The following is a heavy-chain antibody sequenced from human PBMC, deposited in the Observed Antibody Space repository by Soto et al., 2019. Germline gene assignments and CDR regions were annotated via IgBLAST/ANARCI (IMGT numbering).Heavy chain of an antibody. CDR2: TNADTGNT. D-gene: IGHD5-12*01. CDR1: GYTFTSFA. J-gene: IGHJ4*02. CDR3: AREVVSGYDLGY. V-gene: IGHV1-3*01. Sequence: QVQLVQSGAEVKKPGASVTVSCKASGYTFTSFAIHWVRQAPGQRPEWMGWTNADTGNTKYSQRFQGRVTFARDTSANTAYMQVSSVRSEDTAVYFCAREVVSGYDLGYWGQGTLVTVSS.